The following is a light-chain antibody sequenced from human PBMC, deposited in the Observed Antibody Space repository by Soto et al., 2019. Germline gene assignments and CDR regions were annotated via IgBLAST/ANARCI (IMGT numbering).Light chain of an antibody. CDR3: AQYGSSGT. CDR1: QSLSSSQ. CDR2: GAS. V-gene: IGKV3-20*01. Sequence: NVLTLYAGTLSVSPEEIAILSCRASQSLSSSQLAWYQQRRGLPPRLLVYGASKRAAGIPDRFRGSGSGTDFTLIICRLEPEDFAVYYCAQYGSSGTFGQGTKVDIK. J-gene: IGKJ1*01.